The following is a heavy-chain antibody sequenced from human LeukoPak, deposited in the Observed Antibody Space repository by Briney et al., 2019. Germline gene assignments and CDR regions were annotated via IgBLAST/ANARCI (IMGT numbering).Heavy chain of an antibody. CDR1: GGSISGGPYY. J-gene: IGHJ4*02. CDR2: IYSDGST. D-gene: IGHD6-19*01. V-gene: IGHV4-39*01. CDR3: AGRIAMSGNPYFNY. Sequence: SETLSLTCTVSGGSISGGPYYWGWIRQPPGKGLEWIGSIYSDGSTYYNPSLKNRVTISVDRSKNQFSLKLRSVTTADTALYFCAGRIAMSGNPYFNYWRQGTLVTVSS.